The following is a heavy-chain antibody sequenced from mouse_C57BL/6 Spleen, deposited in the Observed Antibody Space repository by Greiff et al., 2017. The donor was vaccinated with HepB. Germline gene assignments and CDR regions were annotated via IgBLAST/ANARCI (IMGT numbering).Heavy chain of an antibody. J-gene: IGHJ1*03. D-gene: IGHD1-1*01. CDR2: IDPSDSET. CDR1: GYTFTSYW. V-gene: IGHV1-52*01. CDR3: ARDDYGSSYWYFDV. Sequence: QVQLKHPGAELVRPGSSVKLSCKASGYTFTSYWMHWVKQRPIQGLEWIGNIDPSDSETHYNQTFKDKATLTVDKSSSTAYMQLSSLTSEDSAVDYCARDDYGSSYWYFDVWGTGTTVTVSS.